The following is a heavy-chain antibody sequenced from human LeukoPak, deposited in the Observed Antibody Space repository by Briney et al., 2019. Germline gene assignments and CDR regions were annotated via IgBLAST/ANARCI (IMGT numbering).Heavy chain of an antibody. CDR2: ISGSGDYT. V-gene: IGHV3-23*01. D-gene: IGHD1-26*01. J-gene: IGHJ4*02. Sequence: GGSLRLSCEASGVTFKSYAMTWVRQAPGQGLQWVSGISGSGDYTYYADSVKGRFTVSRDNPAHTLYLQMDSLRAEDTAVYFCANSFTGSLAHFDYWGQGTLVTVSS. CDR3: ANSFTGSLAHFDY. CDR1: GVTFKSYA.